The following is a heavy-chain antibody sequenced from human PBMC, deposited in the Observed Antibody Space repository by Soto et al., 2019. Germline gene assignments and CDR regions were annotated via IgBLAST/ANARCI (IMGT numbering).Heavy chain of an antibody. D-gene: IGHD2-15*01. CDR1: GFSLSTSGVG. CDR2: IYWDDDK. CDR3: AHRPSYCSGGSCYSGFDY. V-gene: IGHV2-5*02. Sequence: QITLKESGPTLVKPTQTLTLTCTFSGFSLSTSGVGVGWIRQPPGKALEWLALIYWDDDKRYSPSLKSRLTITKDTSKIQLVLTMTNMDPVDTATYYCAHRPSYCSGGSCYSGFDYWGQGTLVTVSS. J-gene: IGHJ4*02.